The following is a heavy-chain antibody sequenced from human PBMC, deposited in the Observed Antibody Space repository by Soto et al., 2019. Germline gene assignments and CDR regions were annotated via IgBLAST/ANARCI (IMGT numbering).Heavy chain of an antibody. Sequence: SVKVSCKASGGTFSSYAISWARQAPGQGLEWMGGIIPIFGTANYAQKFQGRVTITADKSTSTAYMELSSLRSEDTAVYYCARDPSESSGWYSGFDYWGQGTLVTVSS. CDR1: GGTFSSYA. D-gene: IGHD6-19*01. CDR3: ARDPSESSGWYSGFDY. J-gene: IGHJ4*02. V-gene: IGHV1-69*06. CDR2: IIPIFGTA.